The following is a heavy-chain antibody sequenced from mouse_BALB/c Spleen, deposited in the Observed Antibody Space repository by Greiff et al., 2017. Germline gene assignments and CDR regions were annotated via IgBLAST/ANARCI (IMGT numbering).Heavy chain of an antibody. V-gene: IGHV5-6-4*01. CDR3: TRGEAWFAY. J-gene: IGHJ3*01. Sequence: EVKLVESGGGLVKPGGSLKLSCAASGFTFSSYTMSWVRQTPEKRLEWVATISSGGSYTYYPDSVKGRFTISRDNAKNTLYLQMSSLKSEDTAMYYCTRGEAWFAYWGQGTLVTVSA. CDR2: ISSGGSYT. CDR1: GFTFSSYT.